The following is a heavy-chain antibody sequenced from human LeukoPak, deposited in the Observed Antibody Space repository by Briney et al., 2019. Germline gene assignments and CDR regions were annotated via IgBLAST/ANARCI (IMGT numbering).Heavy chain of an antibody. CDR3: ARATQLSYCSSTSCYQAYYGMDV. CDR2: INHSGST. D-gene: IGHD2-2*01. Sequence: SETLSLTCAVYGGSFSGYYWSWIRQPPGKGLEWIGEINHSGSTNYNPSLKSRVTISVDTSKNQFSLKLSSVTAADTAVYYCARATQLSYCSSTSCYQAYYGMDVWGQGTTVTVPS. V-gene: IGHV4-34*01. CDR1: GGSFSGYY. J-gene: IGHJ6*02.